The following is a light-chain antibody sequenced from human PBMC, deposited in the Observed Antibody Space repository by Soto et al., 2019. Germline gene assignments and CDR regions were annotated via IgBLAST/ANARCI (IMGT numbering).Light chain of an antibody. Sequence: DIVMTQSPLSLPVTPGEPASISCRSSQSLLHSNGYNYLDWYLQKPGQSPQLLIYLGSNRASGVPERFSGSGSGTDFTLKISRVEAEDVGVYYCMQALKTPDTFGQGTKLEIK. CDR3: MQALKTPDT. J-gene: IGKJ2*01. V-gene: IGKV2-28*01. CDR1: QSLLHSNGYNY. CDR2: LGS.